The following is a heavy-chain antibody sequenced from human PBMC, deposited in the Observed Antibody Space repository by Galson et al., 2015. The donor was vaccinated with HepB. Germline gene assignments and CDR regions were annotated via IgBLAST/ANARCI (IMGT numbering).Heavy chain of an antibody. CDR2: TSSLGDIL. D-gene: IGHD1-26*01. Sequence: SLRLSCAASGFTFRISTMHWVRQAPGKGLEWVATTSSLGDILYYADSVKGRFTISRDNSNNILSLQMNSLRAEDTAVYYCTRDAMGRGSGSYSAFDYWGQGTLVTVSS. V-gene: IGHV3-30-3*01. J-gene: IGHJ4*02. CDR3: TRDAMGRGSGSYSAFDY. CDR1: GFTFRIST.